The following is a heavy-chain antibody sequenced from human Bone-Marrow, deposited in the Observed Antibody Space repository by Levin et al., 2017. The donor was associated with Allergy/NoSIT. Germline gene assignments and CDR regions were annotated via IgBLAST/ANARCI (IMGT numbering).Heavy chain of an antibody. Sequence: SCAASGFALNNAWVSWVRQAPGKGLEWVGRISDKTHGGTTDYAALVRGRFTVSRDDSKNTVYLEMNSLQTEDTAVYYCTCRAIDPWGQGTLVSVSS. CDR3: TCRAIDP. V-gene: IGHV3-15*01. J-gene: IGHJ5*02. CDR1: GFALNNAW. CDR2: ISDKTHGGTT.